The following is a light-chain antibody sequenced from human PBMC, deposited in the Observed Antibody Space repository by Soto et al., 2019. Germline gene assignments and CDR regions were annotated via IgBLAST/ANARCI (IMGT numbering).Light chain of an antibody. CDR1: QSVSSN. V-gene: IGKV3-15*01. J-gene: IGKJ5*01. CDR3: QQYNNWSSIT. CDR2: DTS. Sequence: TVMTQSPATLSVSPGERATLSCRASQSVSSNLAWYQQIPGQAPTLLIYDTSTRATGIPARFSGSGSGTEFTLTISSLQSEDFAVYYCQQYNNWSSITFGQGTRLEIK.